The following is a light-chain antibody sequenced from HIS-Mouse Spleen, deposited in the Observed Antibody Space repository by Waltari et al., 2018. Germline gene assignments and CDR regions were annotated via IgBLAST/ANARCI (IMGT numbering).Light chain of an antibody. CDR1: QGISSY. CDR2: AAS. CDR3: QQLNSYPPT. Sequence: DIQLTQSPSFLSASVGDRVTITCPARQGISSYLAWYQQKPGKAPKLLIYAASTLQSGVPSRCSGSGYGTEFTLTFSSLQPEDFATYYCQQLNSYPPTFGQGTKVEIK. V-gene: IGKV1-9*01. J-gene: IGKJ1*01.